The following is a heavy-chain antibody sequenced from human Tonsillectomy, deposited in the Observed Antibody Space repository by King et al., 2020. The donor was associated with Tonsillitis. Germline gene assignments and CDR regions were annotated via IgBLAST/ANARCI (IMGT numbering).Heavy chain of an antibody. Sequence: VQLVESGGGLVQPGGSLRLSCAASGFTFSSYWMTWVRQAPGKGLEWVANIKQDGRETFYVDSVKGRFTISRDNAKNSLYLQMNSLRAEDTAVYYCAREGPPTTVITGFDYWGQGTLVTVSS. D-gene: IGHD4-23*01. J-gene: IGHJ4*02. CDR1: GFTFSSYW. CDR2: IKQDGRET. CDR3: AREGPPTTVITGFDY. V-gene: IGHV3-7*03.